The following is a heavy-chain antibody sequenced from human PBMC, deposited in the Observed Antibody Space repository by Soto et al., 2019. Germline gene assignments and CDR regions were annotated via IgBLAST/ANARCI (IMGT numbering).Heavy chain of an antibody. CDR3: XRHVGNSPPGS. Sequence: QLQLQESGPGLVKPSETLSLTCTVSGGSISSSNYHWGWIRQPPGKGLEWIGSMYYSGSAYYNPSLKSRVTISVDTSKNQFSLKLTSXXXXXXXXXXXXRHVGNSPPGSWGQGTLVTVSS. D-gene: IGHD1-26*01. CDR1: GGSISSSNYH. J-gene: IGHJ4*02. V-gene: IGHV4-39*01. CDR2: MYYSGSA.